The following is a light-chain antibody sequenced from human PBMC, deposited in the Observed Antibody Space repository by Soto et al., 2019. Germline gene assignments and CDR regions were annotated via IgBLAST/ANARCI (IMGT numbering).Light chain of an antibody. V-gene: IGLV2-23*02. CDR1: SSNVGSYKL. Sequence: SVRTQPASVSGSPGQSITISCTGTSSNVGSYKLVSWYQQHPGKAPKLMIFEVNKRPSGVSNRFSGSKSGNTASLTISGLKVEDEADYYCCSSGGSPTYVFGTGTKVTVL. CDR3: CSSGGSPTYV. CDR2: EVN. J-gene: IGLJ1*01.